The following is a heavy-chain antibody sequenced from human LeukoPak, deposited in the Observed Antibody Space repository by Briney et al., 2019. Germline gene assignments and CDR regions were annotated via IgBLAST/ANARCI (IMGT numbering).Heavy chain of an antibody. CDR2: ISSSGSTI. J-gene: IGHJ4*02. CDR1: GDSISSSSYY. V-gene: IGHV3-11*04. D-gene: IGHD3-9*01. CDR3: VRKTLTGPVY. Sequence: PSETLSLTRTVSGDSISSSSYYWGWIRQAPGKGLEWVSYISSSGSTIYYADSVKGRFTISRDNAKNSLYLQMNSLRAEDTAVYYCVRKTLTGPVYWGQGALVTVSS.